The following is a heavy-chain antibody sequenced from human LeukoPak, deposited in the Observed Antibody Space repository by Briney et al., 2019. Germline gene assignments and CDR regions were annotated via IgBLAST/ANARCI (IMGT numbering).Heavy chain of an antibody. J-gene: IGHJ6*02. Sequence: SGTLSLTCTVSGGSISSYYWSWIRQPAGKGLEWIGRIYTSGSTNYNPSLKSRVTMSVDTSKNQFSLKLSSVTAADTAVYYCARVGSTSYYYYGMDVWGQGTTVTVSS. CDR3: ARVGSTSYYYYGMDV. CDR1: GGSISSYY. V-gene: IGHV4-4*07. D-gene: IGHD2-2*01. CDR2: IYTSGST.